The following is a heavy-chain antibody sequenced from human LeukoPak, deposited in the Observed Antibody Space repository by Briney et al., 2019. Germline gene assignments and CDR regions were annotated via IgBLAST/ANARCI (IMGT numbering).Heavy chain of an antibody. CDR2: ISYDGGNK. CDR1: EFTFSSYA. V-gene: IGHV3-30*04. J-gene: IGHJ4*02. D-gene: IGHD3-10*01. CDR3: ARDHRPVTMVRGVMDY. Sequence: PGRSLRFSCAASEFTFSSYAMHWVRQAPGKGLEWVAVISYDGGNKYYADSVKGRFTISRDNSKNTLYLQMNSLRPEDTAVYYCARDHRPVTMVRGVMDYWGQGTLVTVSS.